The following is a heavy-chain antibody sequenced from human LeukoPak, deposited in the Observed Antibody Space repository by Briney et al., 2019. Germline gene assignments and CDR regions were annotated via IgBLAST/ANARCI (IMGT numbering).Heavy chain of an antibody. CDR1: GYTFTGYY. V-gene: IGHV1-2*02. D-gene: IGHD1-26*01. CDR3: ARDNVGYYYYYMDV. J-gene: IGHJ6*03. Sequence: GASVKVSCKASGYTFTGYYMHWVRQAPGQGLEWMGWINPNSGGTNYAQKFQGRVTMTRDTSISTAYMELSRLRSDDTAVYYCARDNVGYYYYYMDVWGKGTTVTISS. CDR2: INPNSGGT.